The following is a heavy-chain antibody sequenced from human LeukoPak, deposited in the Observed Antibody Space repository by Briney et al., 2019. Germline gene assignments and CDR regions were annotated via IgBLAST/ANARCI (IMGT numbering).Heavy chain of an antibody. CDR2: ISSSGSTI. J-gene: IGHJ4*02. Sequence: GGSLRLSCAASGFTFSSYEMNWVRQAPGKGLEWVSYISSSGSTIYYADSVKGRFTISRDNAKNSLYLRMNSLRAEDTAVYYCARGAHLAFDYWGQGTLVTVSS. CDR3: ARGAHLAFDY. CDR1: GFTFSSYE. V-gene: IGHV3-48*03.